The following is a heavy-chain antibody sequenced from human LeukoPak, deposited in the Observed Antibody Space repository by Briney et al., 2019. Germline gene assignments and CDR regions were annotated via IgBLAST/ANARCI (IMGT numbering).Heavy chain of an antibody. CDR1: GGSISSYY. D-gene: IGHD6-13*01. J-gene: IGHJ3*02. CDR2: IYHSGGT. CDR3: ARDLAAAAGTRVGTFDI. Sequence: NPSETLSLTCTVSGGSISSYYWSWIRQPPGKGLEWIGYIYHSGGTNYNPSLKSRVTISVDTSKNQFSLKLSSVTAADTAVYYCARDLAAAAGTRVGTFDIWGQGTMVTVSS. V-gene: IGHV4-59*01.